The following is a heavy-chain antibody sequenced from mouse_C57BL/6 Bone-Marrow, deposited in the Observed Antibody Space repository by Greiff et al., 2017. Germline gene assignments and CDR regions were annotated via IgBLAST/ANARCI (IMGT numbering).Heavy chain of an antibody. V-gene: IGHV1-49*01. CDR1: YFAFMASA. CDR2: FTMYSDAT. Sequence: LQQSGAELVRPGSSVKLSCKDSYFAFMASALHWVKQRPGHGLEWLVSFTMYSDATEYSENLKGKATLTANTSSSTAYMELRSLTSEDSAVYYCATCSYAMDYWGQGTSVTVSS. CDR3: ATCSYAMDY. J-gene: IGHJ4*01.